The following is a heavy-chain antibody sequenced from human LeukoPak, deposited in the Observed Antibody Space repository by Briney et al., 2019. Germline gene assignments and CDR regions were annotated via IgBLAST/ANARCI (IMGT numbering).Heavy chain of an antibody. J-gene: IGHJ5*02. CDR2: INPNSGGT. Sequence: GASVKVSCKASGYTFTGYYMHWVRQAPGQGLEWMGWINPNSGGTNYAQKFKGRVTMTRDTSISTAYMELSRLRSDDTAVYYCARETLPIYCSSTSCYHNWFDPWGQGTLVTVSS. D-gene: IGHD2-2*01. CDR3: ARETLPIYCSSTSCYHNWFDP. V-gene: IGHV1-2*02. CDR1: GYTFTGYY.